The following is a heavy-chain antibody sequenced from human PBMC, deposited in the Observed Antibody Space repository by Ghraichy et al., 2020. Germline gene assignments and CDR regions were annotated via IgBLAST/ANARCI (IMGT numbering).Heavy chain of an antibody. D-gene: IGHD3-3*01. CDR2: IRYDGSNK. CDR3: AKGGGNYDFRRGMDV. J-gene: IGHJ6*03. V-gene: IGHV3-30*02. Sequence: GESLNISCAASGFMFSTYGMHWVRQAPGKGLEWVAFIRYDGSNKNYADSVKGRFTISRDSSKSTLYLQMNSLRAEDTAIYYCAKGGGNYDFRRGMDVWGKGTTVTVSS. CDR1: GFMFSTYG.